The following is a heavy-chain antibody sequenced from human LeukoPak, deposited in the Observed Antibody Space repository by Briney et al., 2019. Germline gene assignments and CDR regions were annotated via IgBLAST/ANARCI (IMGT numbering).Heavy chain of an antibody. CDR3: ARHPRQTYYFYMDV. J-gene: IGHJ6*03. CDR1: GGSISSYY. D-gene: IGHD6-25*01. Sequence: SETLSLTCTVSGGSISSYYWSWIRQPAGKGLEWIGRIHTSGNTNYNPSLKSRVTMSVDTSKTQFSLKLSSVTAADAGVYYCARHPRQTYYFYMDVWGKGTTVTISS. V-gene: IGHV4-4*07. CDR2: IHTSGNT.